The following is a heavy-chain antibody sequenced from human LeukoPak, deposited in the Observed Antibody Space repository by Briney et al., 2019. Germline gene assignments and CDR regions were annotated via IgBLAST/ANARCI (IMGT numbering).Heavy chain of an antibody. CDR1: RGSFSGYY. CDR2: INHSGST. Sequence: PSETLSLTCAVYRGSFSGYYWSWIRQPPGKGLEWIGEINHSGSTNYNPSLKSRVTISVDTSKNQFSLKLCSVTAADTAVYYCARLGGHYGDYDYWGQGTLVTVSS. J-gene: IGHJ4*02. CDR3: ARLGGHYGDYDY. V-gene: IGHV4-34*01. D-gene: IGHD4-17*01.